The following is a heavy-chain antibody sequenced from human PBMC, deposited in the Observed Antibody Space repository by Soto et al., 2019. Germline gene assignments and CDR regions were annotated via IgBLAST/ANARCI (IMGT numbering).Heavy chain of an antibody. CDR1: GYTFTGYY. V-gene: IGHV1-2*02. CDR2: INPNSGGT. D-gene: IGHD3-3*01. J-gene: IGHJ4*02. CDR3: ARVQWEDYDFWSGYFTKGIFDY. Sequence: ASVKVCCKASGYTFTGYYMHWVRQAPGQGREGMGWINPNSGGTNYAQKFQGRVTMTRDTSISTAYMELSRLRSDDTAVYYCARVQWEDYDFWSGYFTKGIFDYWGQGTLVTVSS.